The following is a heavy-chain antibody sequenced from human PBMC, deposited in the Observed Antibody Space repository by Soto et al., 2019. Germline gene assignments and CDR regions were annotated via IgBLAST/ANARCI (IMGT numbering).Heavy chain of an antibody. CDR1: GFTFSSYA. V-gene: IGHV3-30-3*01. Sequence: GGSLRLSCAPSGFTFSSYAMHWFRRAPGKGLEWVAVISYDGSNKYYADSVKGRFTISRDNSKNTLYLQMNSLRAEDTAVYYCARGSDYFDYWGQGTLVTVSS. CDR3: ARGSDYFDY. J-gene: IGHJ4*02. CDR2: ISYDGSNK.